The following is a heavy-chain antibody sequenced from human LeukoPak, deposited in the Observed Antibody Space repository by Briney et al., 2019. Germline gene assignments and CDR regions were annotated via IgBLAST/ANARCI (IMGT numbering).Heavy chain of an antibody. V-gene: IGHV4-59*01. D-gene: IGHD2-15*01. CDR2: IYYSGST. CDR1: GGSISGYY. Sequence: SETLSLTCTVSGGSISGYYWSWIRQPPGKGLEWIGYIYYSGSTNYNPSLKSRVTISVDTSKNQFSLKLSSVTAADTAVYFCARKPGNCSGGSCYPRQFYYYMDVWGKGTKVTVSS. J-gene: IGHJ6*03. CDR3: ARKPGNCSGGSCYPRQFYYYMDV.